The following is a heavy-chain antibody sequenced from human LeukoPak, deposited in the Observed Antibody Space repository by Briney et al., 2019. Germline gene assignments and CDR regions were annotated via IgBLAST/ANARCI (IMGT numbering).Heavy chain of an antibody. J-gene: IGHJ3*02. V-gene: IGHV3-7*03. CDR1: GFTFSSYW. D-gene: IGHD2-2*01. Sequence: GGSLRLSCAASGFTFSSYWMSWVRQAPGKGLEWVANIKQDGSEKYYVDSVKGRFTISRDNAKNTLYLQMNSLRAEDTAVYYCAKDHIVVVPAAPDAFDIWGQGTMVTVSS. CDR3: AKDHIVVVPAAPDAFDI. CDR2: IKQDGSEK.